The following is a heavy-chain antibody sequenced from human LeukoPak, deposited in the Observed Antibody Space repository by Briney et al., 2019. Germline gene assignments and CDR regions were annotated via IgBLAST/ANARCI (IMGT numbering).Heavy chain of an antibody. CDR3: ARFSGRPAPYYYYYYGMDV. J-gene: IGHJ6*02. D-gene: IGHD2-2*01. CDR1: GGSISSGGYS. CDR2: INHSGST. Sequence: PSQTLSLTCAVSGGSISSGGYSWSWIRQPPGKGLEWIGEINHSGSTNYNPSLKSRVTISVDTSKNQFSLKLSSVTAADTAVYYCARFSGRPAPYYYYYYGMDVWGQGTTVTVSS. V-gene: IGHV4-30-2*01.